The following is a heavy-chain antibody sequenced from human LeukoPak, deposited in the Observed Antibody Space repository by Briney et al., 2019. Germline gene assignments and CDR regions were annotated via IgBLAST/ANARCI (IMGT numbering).Heavy chain of an antibody. V-gene: IGHV3-48*01. Sequence: GGSLRLSCAASGFTFSSYSMNWVRRAPGKGLEWVSYISSTSGTIYYAGSAQGRFTISRDNSKNTLYLQMNSLRAEDTAVYYCARDAGYSGYDQKDNWFDPWGQGTLVTVSS. D-gene: IGHD5-12*01. CDR3: ARDAGYSGYDQKDNWFDP. CDR1: GFTFSSYS. J-gene: IGHJ5*02. CDR2: ISSTSGTI.